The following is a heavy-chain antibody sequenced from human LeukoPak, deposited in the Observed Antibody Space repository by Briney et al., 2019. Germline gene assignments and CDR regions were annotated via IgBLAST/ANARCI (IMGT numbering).Heavy chain of an antibody. CDR3: ARGYYDFWSGHTAPFDY. V-gene: IGHV1-2*02. J-gene: IGHJ4*02. CDR1: GYTFTGYY. Sequence: ASVKVSCKASGYTFTGYYMRWVRQAPGQGLEWMGWINPNSGGTNYAQKFQGRVTMTRDTSISTAYMELSRLRSDDTAVYYCARGYYDFWSGHTAPFDYWGQGTLVTVSS. CDR2: INPNSGGT. D-gene: IGHD3-3*01.